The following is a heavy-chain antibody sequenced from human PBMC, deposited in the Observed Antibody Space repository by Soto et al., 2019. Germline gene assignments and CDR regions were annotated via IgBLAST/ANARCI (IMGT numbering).Heavy chain of an antibody. CDR2: ISSSGSAI. Sequence: GGSLRLSCTASGFTFSDYYMSWIRQAPGKGLEWVSDISSSGSAIYYADSVKGRFTISRDNAKNSLYLQMSSLRVEDTAVYYCARARWRSVGEDYWGQGTLVTVSS. D-gene: IGHD1-26*01. CDR3: ARARWRSVGEDY. CDR1: GFTFSDYY. V-gene: IGHV3-11*01. J-gene: IGHJ4*02.